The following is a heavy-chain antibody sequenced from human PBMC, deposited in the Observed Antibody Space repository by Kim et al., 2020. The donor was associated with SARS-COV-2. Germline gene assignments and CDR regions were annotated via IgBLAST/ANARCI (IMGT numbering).Heavy chain of an antibody. D-gene: IGHD2-2*01. V-gene: IGHV3-30*07. Sequence: VKGRFTSARDNSKNTLYLQMNSLRAEDTAVYYCATDMGYCSSTSCYPFDYWGQGTLVTVSS. J-gene: IGHJ4*02. CDR3: ATDMGYCSSTSCYPFDY.